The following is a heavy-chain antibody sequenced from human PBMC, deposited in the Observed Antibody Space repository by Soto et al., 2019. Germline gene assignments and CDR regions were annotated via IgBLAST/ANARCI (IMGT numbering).Heavy chain of an antibody. Sequence: QVQLVQSGAEVKKPGSSVKVSCKASGGTFSSYVISWVRQAPGQGLEWMGGIIPIFHTPNYAQTCQGRITITADESTSTAYMELNSLRSDDTAVYYCAREGLVRTFDYWGQGILVIVSS. J-gene: IGHJ4*02. CDR1: GGTFSSYV. CDR3: AREGLVRTFDY. V-gene: IGHV1-69*12. CDR2: IIPIFHTP.